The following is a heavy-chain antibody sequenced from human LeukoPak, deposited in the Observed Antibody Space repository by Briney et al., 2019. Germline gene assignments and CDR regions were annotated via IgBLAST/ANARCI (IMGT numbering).Heavy chain of an antibody. Sequence: PGGSLRLSCAASGFTFSSYSMNWVRQAPGKGLEWVSSISSSSSYIYYADSVKGRFTISRDSAKNSLYLQMNSLRAEDTAVYYCARANSPFWSGYYTEDYFDYWGQGTLVTVSS. V-gene: IGHV3-21*01. CDR3: ARANSPFWSGYYTEDYFDY. J-gene: IGHJ4*02. CDR2: ISSSSSYI. D-gene: IGHD3-3*01. CDR1: GFTFSSYS.